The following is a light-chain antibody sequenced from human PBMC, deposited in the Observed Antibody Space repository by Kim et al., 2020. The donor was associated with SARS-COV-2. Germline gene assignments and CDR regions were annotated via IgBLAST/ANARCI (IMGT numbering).Light chain of an antibody. V-gene: IGLV1-51*01. CDR1: SSNIGNNY. CDR3: GTWDNSLSAVV. Sequence: QSVLTQPPSVSAAPGQKVTISCSGRSSNIGNNYVSWYQQVPGTVPKLLIYDSDKRPSGIPDRFSGSKSGTSATLGITGLQTGDEADYYCGTWDNSLSAVVFGGGTKLTVL. J-gene: IGLJ2*01. CDR2: DSD.